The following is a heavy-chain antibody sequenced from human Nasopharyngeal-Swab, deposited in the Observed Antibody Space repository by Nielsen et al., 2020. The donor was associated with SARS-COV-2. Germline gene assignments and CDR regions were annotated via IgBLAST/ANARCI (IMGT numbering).Heavy chain of an antibody. CDR1: GFSLSNARMG. CDR3: AHSNRYCSGGSCYSFDY. Sequence: SGPTLVKPTETLTLTCTVSGFSLSNARMGVSWIRQPPGKALEWLAHIFSNDEKSYSTSLKSRLTISKDTSKNQVVLTMTNMDPVDTATYYCAHSNRYCSGGSCYSFDYWGQGTLATVSS. D-gene: IGHD2-15*01. CDR2: IFSNDEK. J-gene: IGHJ4*02. V-gene: IGHV2-26*01.